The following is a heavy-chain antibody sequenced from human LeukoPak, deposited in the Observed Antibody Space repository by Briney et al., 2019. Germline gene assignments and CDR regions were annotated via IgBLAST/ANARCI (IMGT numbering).Heavy chain of an antibody. D-gene: IGHD6-19*01. J-gene: IGHJ4*02. V-gene: IGHV3-48*03. CDR3: SRDPSAVAGNFDY. CDR2: ISSSGSTI. Sequence: QPGGSLRLSCAASGFTFSSYEMNWVRQAPGKGLEWVSYISSSGSTIYYADSVKGRFTISRDNAKNSLYLQMNSLRAEDTAVYYCSRDPSAVAGNFDYWGQGTLVTVSS. CDR1: GFTFSSYE.